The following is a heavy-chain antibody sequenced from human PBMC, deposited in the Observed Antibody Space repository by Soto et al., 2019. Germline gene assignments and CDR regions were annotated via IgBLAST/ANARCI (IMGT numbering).Heavy chain of an antibody. CDR3: AKDTDIAVADDWFDP. CDR2: ISGSGGST. Sequence: GGSLRLSCASSGFPFISYAMSWVRQATGKGLEWVSAISGSGGSTYYADSVKGRFTISRDNSKNTLYLQMNSLRAEDTAVYYCAKDTDIAVADDWFDPWGQGTLVTVPQ. J-gene: IGHJ5*02. CDR1: GFPFISYA. V-gene: IGHV3-23*01. D-gene: IGHD6-19*01.